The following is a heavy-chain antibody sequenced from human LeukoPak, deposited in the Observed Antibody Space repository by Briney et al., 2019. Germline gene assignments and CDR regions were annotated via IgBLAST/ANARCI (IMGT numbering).Heavy chain of an antibody. CDR1: GFTFSSYG. CDR3: AVYCSSTSCYYTSAP. CDR2: IWYDGSNK. V-gene: IGHV3-33*01. D-gene: IGHD2-2*01. Sequence: GGSLRLSCAASGFTFSSYGMHWVRQAPGKGLEWVAVIWYDGSNKYYADSVKGRFTISRDNSKNTLYLQMNSLRAEDTAVYYCAVYCSSTSCYYTSAPWGQGTLVTVSS. J-gene: IGHJ5*02.